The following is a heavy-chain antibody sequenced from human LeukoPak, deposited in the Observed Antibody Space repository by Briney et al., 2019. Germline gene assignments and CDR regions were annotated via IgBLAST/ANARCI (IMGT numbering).Heavy chain of an antibody. CDR3: ARGGGTVTTGLNY. J-gene: IGHJ4*02. CDR2: TYYRSKWYN. Sequence: SQTFSLTCDISGDTVSSNSAAWNWIRQSPSRGLEWLGRTYYRSKWYNDYAVSVKSRITINPDTSKNQFSLQPNSVTPEDTAVYYCARGGGTVTTGLNYWGQGTLVTVSS. D-gene: IGHD4-17*01. CDR1: GDTVSSNSAA. V-gene: IGHV6-1*01.